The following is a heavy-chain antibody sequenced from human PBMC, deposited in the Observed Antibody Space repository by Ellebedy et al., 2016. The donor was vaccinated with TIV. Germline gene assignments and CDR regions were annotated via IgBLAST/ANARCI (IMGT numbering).Heavy chain of an antibody. CDR3: ARGFGTDY. D-gene: IGHD3-10*01. J-gene: IGHJ4*02. Sequence: PGGSLRLSCTASGFTFNNAWMSWVRQTPGKGLEWVANIKEDGSEEYYVESVKGRFTISRDNAKKSLHLQMNNLRAEDTAVYYCARGFGTDYWGQGTLVTVST. CDR1: GFTFNNAW. V-gene: IGHV3-7*03. CDR2: IKEDGSEE.